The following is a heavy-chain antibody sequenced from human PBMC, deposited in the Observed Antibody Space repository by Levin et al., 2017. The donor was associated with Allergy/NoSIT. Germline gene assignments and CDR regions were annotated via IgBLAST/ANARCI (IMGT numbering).Heavy chain of an antibody. Sequence: GESLKISCKASGYNFTNYGISWVRQAPGQGLEWMGWISAYNGNTNYAQKFQGRVTMTIQTSTNTAYMELRSRRSDDTAVYYCARVGIDFWGVYQKSWGYMDVWGQGTTVTVSS. J-gene: IGHJ6*03. V-gene: IGHV1-18*01. CDR1: GYNFTNYG. CDR3: ARVGIDFWGVYQKSWGYMDV. D-gene: IGHD3-3*01. CDR2: ISAYNGNT.